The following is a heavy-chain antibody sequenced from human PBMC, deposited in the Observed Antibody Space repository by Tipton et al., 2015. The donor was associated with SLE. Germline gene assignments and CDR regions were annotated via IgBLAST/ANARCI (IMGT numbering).Heavy chain of an antibody. J-gene: IGHJ4*02. CDR2: IYTSGST. CDR3: ARGLIAARFDY. D-gene: IGHD6-6*01. Sequence: LRLSCTVSGGSISSGSYYWSWIRQPAGKGLEWIGRIYTSGSTNYNPSLKSRVTISVDTPKNQFSLKLSSVTAADTAVYYCARGLIAARFDYWGQGTLVTVSS. V-gene: IGHV4-61*02. CDR1: GGSISSGSYY.